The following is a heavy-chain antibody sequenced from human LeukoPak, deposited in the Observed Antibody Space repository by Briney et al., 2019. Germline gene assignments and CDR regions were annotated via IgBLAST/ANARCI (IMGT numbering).Heavy chain of an antibody. CDR1: GDTFYTFA. CDR2: IIPIFGTA. V-gene: IGHV1-69*13. Sequence: ASVKVSCKASGDTFYTFAFNWMRQAPGQGLEWMGGIIPIFGTANYAQKFQGRVTITADESTSTAYMELSSLRSEDTAVYYCARGDSGYDAGTGYFDYWGQGTLVTVSS. D-gene: IGHD5-12*01. J-gene: IGHJ4*02. CDR3: ARGDSGYDAGTGYFDY.